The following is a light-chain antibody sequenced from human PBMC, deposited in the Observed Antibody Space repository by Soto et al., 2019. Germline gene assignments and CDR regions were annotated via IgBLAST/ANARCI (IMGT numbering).Light chain of an antibody. CDR1: QSISSTY. J-gene: IGKJ1*01. Sequence: EIVLTQSPGILSLSPGERATLSCRASQSISSTYLAWYQQKPGQAPRLLIYGASSRATGIPDRFSGSGSGTEFTLTISRLEPVDFAVFYCQQYGSSPRTFGQGTKVEIK. CDR2: GAS. V-gene: IGKV3-20*01. CDR3: QQYGSSPRT.